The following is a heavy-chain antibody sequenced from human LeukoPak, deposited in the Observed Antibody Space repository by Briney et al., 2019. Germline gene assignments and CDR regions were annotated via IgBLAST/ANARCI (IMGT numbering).Heavy chain of an antibody. CDR2: ISGIGGRT. D-gene: IGHD5-18*01. CDR1: GFTFSSYA. J-gene: IGHJ3*02. CDR3: AKDPPIQLWFQPDAFDI. Sequence: GGSLRLSCAASGFTFSSYAMSWVREAPGKGLEWVSAISGIGGRTYYAEPLKCPFTISRDHSTNTLYLKMNSLRAEDTAVYYCAKDPPIQLWFQPDAFDIWGQGTMVTVSS. V-gene: IGHV3-23*01.